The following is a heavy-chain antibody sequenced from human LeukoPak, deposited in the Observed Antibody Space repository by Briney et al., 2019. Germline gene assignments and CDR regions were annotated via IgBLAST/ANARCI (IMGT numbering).Heavy chain of an antibody. CDR2: IYGGGST. CDR3: ARALRFGELLY. D-gene: IGHD3-10*01. V-gene: IGHV3-53*01. CDR1: GFTVSTNY. Sequence: GGSLRLSCATSGFTVSTNYMSWVRQAPGKGLDWVSVIYGGGSTYYADSVKGRFTISRDNSKNTLYLQMNSLRAEDTAVYYCARALRFGELLYWGQGTLVTVSS. J-gene: IGHJ4*02.